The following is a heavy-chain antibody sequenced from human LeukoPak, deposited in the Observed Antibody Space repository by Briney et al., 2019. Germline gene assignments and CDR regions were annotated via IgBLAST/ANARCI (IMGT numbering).Heavy chain of an antibody. CDR2: ISGSGGST. D-gene: IGHD3-22*01. CDR3: AKDLMLFGNYYDSSGYSY. CDR1: GFTFSSYA. J-gene: IGHJ4*02. V-gene: IGHV3-23*01. Sequence: PGGSLRLSCAASGFTFSSYAMSWVRQAPGKGLEWVSAISGSGGSTYYADSVKGRFTISRDSSKTTLYLQMNSLRAEDTAVYYCAKDLMLFGNYYDSSGYSYWGQGTLVTVSS.